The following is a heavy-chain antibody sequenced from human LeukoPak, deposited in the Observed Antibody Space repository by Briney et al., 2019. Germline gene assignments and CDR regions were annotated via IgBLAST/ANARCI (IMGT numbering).Heavy chain of an antibody. CDR1: GYSFTSYW. CDR2: IYPGDSDT. J-gene: IGHJ4*02. Sequence: PGASLQISCKGSGYSFTSYWIGWVRQLPGKGLEWMGIIYPGDSDTRYSPSFQGQVTISADKSISTAYLQWSSLKASDTAMYYCARLIAVAGHYYFDYWGQGTLVTVSS. D-gene: IGHD6-19*01. CDR3: ARLIAVAGHYYFDY. V-gene: IGHV5-51*01.